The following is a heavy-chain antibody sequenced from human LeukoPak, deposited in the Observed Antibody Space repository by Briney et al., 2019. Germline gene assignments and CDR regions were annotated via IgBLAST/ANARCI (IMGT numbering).Heavy chain of an antibody. V-gene: IGHV5-51*01. D-gene: IGHD3-16*01. J-gene: IGHJ4*02. Sequence: GESLKISCKGSGYSFTTYWIGWVRQMPGKGLEGMGLIYPGDSHTTYSPSFQGQVTISADKSISTAYLQWSSLKASDTAMYYCATTYAGRYYFDYWGQGTLVTVSS. CDR3: ATTYAGRYYFDY. CDR2: IYPGDSHT. CDR1: GYSFTTYW.